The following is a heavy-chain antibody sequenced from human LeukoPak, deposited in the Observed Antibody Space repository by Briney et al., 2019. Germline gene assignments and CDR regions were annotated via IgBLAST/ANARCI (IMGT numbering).Heavy chain of an antibody. Sequence: ASVKVSCKASGGTFSSYAISWVRQAPGQGLEWMGGIIPIFGTANYAQKFQGRVTITADESTSTAYMELSSLRSEDTAVYYCARGRDGYPTAGYWGQGTLVTVSS. D-gene: IGHD5-24*01. J-gene: IGHJ4*02. V-gene: IGHV1-69*13. CDR2: IIPIFGTA. CDR1: GGTFSSYA. CDR3: ARGRDGYPTAGY.